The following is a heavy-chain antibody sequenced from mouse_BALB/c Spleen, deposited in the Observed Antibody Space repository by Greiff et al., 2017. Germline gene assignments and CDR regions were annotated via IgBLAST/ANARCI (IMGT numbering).Heavy chain of an antibody. CDR2: INPSTGYT. CDR1: GYTFTSYW. Sequence: QVQLQQSGAELAKPGASVKMSCKASGYTFTSYWMHWVKQRPGQGLEWIGYINPSTGYTEYNQKFKDKATLTADKSSSTAYMQLSSLTSEDSAVYYCARDWLAGYYFDYWGQGTTLTVSS. CDR3: ARDWLAGYYFDY. J-gene: IGHJ2*01. V-gene: IGHV1-7*01. D-gene: IGHD6-1*01.